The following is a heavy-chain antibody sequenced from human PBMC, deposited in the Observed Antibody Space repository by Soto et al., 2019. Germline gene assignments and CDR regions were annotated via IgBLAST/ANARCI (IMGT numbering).Heavy chain of an antibody. J-gene: IGHJ4*02. CDR2: IYYSGST. Sequence: QVLLQESGPGLVKPSQTLSLTCTVSGGSISSGDYYWSWIRQPPGKGLEWIGYIYYSGSTYYNPSLKSRVTLSVDTSKNHFSLKLSSVTAADTAVYYCARAPSGYDYFGSGDYFDYWGQGTLVTVSS. CDR3: ARAPSGYDYFGSGDYFDY. D-gene: IGHD5-12*01. V-gene: IGHV4-30-4*01. CDR1: GGSISSGDYY.